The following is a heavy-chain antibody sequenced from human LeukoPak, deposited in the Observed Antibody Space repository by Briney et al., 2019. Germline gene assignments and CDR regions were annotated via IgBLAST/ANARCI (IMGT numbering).Heavy chain of an antibody. CDR3: AKRPGGRAAFHI. V-gene: IGHV5-51*01. D-gene: IGHD2-15*01. CDR1: GYSFSDYW. CDR2: IFPYDSDT. J-gene: IGHJ3*02. Sequence: GESLEISCKGSGYSFSDYWIGWVRQMPGKGLEWMGVIFPYDSDTRYSPSFQGQVTMSADKSISTAYLQWSSLKASDTGMYYCAKRPGGRAAFHIWGQGTMVIVAS.